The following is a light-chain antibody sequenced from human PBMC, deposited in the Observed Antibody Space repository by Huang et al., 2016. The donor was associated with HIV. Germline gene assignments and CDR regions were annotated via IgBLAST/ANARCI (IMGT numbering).Light chain of an antibody. CDR1: QTISSH. CDR2: AAS. V-gene: IGKV1-39*01. CDR3: QQSHRTPRT. J-gene: IGKJ1*01. Sequence: DIQMTQSPSSLSASVGDRVTITCRASQTISSHLNWYQHKPGQAPKLLIYAASTLQSGVPSRFSGSGSGTDFTLTISSLQPEDFATYYCQQSHRTPRTFGQGTKVEIK.